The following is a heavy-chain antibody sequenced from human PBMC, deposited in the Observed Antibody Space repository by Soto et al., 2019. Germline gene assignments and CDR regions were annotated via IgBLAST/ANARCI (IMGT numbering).Heavy chain of an antibody. CDR3: ARGDNSIAARWVGCFQH. Sequence: SETLSLTCAVSGGSISSGGYSWSWIRQPPGKGLEWIGYIYHSGSTYYNPSLKSRVTISVDRSKNQFSLKLSSVTAADTAVYYCARGDNSIAARWVGCFQHWGQGTLVTVSS. D-gene: IGHD6-6*01. V-gene: IGHV4-30-2*01. J-gene: IGHJ1*01. CDR1: GGSISSGGYS. CDR2: IYHSGST.